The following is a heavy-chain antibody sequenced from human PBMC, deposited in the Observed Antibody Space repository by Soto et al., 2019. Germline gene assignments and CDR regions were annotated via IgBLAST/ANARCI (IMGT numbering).Heavy chain of an antibody. CDR3: ARAHARFYSSTDYYFDY. CDR1: GYTFTSYG. V-gene: IGHV1-18*01. J-gene: IGHJ4*02. D-gene: IGHD6-13*01. Sequence: QVQLVQSGAEVKKPGASVKVSCKASGYTFTSYGISWVRQAPGQGLEWMGWISAYNGNTNYAQKLQGRVTMTTDTPTSTAYMELRGLRSDDTAVYYCARAHARFYSSTDYYFDYWGQGTLVTVSS. CDR2: ISAYNGNT.